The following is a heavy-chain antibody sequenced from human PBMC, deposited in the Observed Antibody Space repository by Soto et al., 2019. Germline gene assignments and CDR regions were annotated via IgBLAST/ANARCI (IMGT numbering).Heavy chain of an antibody. J-gene: IGHJ4*02. CDR3: ARGTAMALGYFDY. D-gene: IGHD5-18*01. CDR1: GFTVSSNY. CDR2: IYTGGTT. V-gene: IGHV3-53*01. Sequence: PGGSLRLSCAASGFTVSSNYMSWVRQAPGKGLEWVSVIYTGGTTYYADSVKGRFTISRDNSKNTLHLEMNSLRAEDTAVYYCARGTAMALGYFDYWGQGTLVTVSS.